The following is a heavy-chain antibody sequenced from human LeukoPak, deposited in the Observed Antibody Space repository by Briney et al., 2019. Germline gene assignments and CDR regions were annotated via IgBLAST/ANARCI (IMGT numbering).Heavy chain of an antibody. J-gene: IGHJ6*04. CDR2: ISSSSSYT. CDR3: ARAFNYYYYGMDV. V-gene: IGHV3-11*06. CDR1: GFTLADYY. Sequence: GRSLRLSCAASGFTLADYYMSWIRQAPGKGLEWVSYISSSSSYTNYADSVKGRFTISRDNAKNSLYLQMNSLRAEDTAVYYCARAFNYYYYGMDVWGKGTTVTVSS.